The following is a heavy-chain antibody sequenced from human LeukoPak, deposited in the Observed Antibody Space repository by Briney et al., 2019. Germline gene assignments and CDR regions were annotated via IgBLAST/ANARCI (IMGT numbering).Heavy chain of an antibody. D-gene: IGHD3-3*01. CDR1: GGSISSYY. J-gene: IGHJ5*02. V-gene: IGHV4-59*08. Sequence: SETLSLTCTVSGGSISSYYWSWIRQPPGKGLEWIGYIYYSGSTNYNPSLKSRVTISVDTSKNQFSLKLSSVTAADTAVYYCASHTYDFWSGYYKGRKENWFDPWGQGTLVTVSS. CDR3: ASHTYDFWSGYYKGRKENWFDP. CDR2: IYYSGST.